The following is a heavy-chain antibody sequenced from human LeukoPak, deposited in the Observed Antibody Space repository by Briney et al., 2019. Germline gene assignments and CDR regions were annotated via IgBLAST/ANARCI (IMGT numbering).Heavy chain of an antibody. CDR2: ISYDGSNK. CDR3: AKDFAWY. Sequence: PGGSLRLSCAASGFTFSSYGMHWVRQAPGKGLEWVAVISYDGSNKYYADSVKGRFTISRDNSKNTLYLQMNSPRAEDTAVYYCAKDFAWYWGQGTLVTVSS. V-gene: IGHV3-30*18. CDR1: GFTFSSYG. J-gene: IGHJ4*02. D-gene: IGHD3-3*01.